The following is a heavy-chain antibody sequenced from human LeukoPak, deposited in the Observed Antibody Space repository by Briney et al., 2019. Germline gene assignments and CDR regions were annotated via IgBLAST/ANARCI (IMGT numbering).Heavy chain of an antibody. D-gene: IGHD5-18*01. CDR1: GFTFSSYS. J-gene: IGHJ5*02. V-gene: IGHV3-21*01. Sequence: GGSLRLSCAASGFTFSSYSMNWVRQAPGKGLEWVSSISSSSSYMYYADSVKGRFTISRDNAKNSLYLQMNSLRAEDTAVYYCARHSYENWFDPWGQGTLVTVSS. CDR3: ARHSYENWFDP. CDR2: ISSSSSYM.